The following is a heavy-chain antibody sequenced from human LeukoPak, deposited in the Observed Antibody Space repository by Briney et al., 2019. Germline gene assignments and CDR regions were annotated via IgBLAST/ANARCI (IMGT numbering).Heavy chain of an antibody. CDR2: ISGSGGST. V-gene: IGHV3-23*01. J-gene: IGHJ4*02. CDR1: GFTFSSYS. Sequence: GGSLRLSCAASGFTFSSYSMKWVRQAPGKGLEWVSAISGSGGSTYYADSVKGRFTISRDNSKNTLYLQMNSLRAEDTAVYYCALPAVTTVYFDYWGQGTLVTVSS. D-gene: IGHD1-1*01. CDR3: ALPAVTTVYFDY.